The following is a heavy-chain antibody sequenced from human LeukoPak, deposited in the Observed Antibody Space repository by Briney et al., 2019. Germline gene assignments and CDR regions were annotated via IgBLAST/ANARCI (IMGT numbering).Heavy chain of an antibody. Sequence: GASVKVSCKASGYTFTDFYIHWVRQAPGQGLQWMGWIHPNTGDAAYAQKFQGRVTMTRDRSISTVHMDLGSLTPDDTALYYCARGDAIAGGTTDFAFDFWGQGTTVTVSS. D-gene: IGHD1-26*01. CDR1: GYTFTDFY. CDR2: IHPNTGDA. J-gene: IGHJ3*01. V-gene: IGHV1-2*02. CDR3: ARGDAIAGGTTDFAFDF.